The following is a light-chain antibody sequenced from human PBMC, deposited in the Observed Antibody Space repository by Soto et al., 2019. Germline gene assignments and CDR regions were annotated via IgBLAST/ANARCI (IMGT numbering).Light chain of an antibody. CDR2: GAS. V-gene: IGKV3-15*01. Sequence: EIVMTQSPATLSVSPGERATLSCRASQSVSSNLAWYQQKPGQAPRLLIYGASTRATGIPARFSGSGSGTEFTLTISSLPSEDFAVYSCQQYNNWPTFGQGTKVEIK. J-gene: IGKJ1*01. CDR1: QSVSSN. CDR3: QQYNNWPT.